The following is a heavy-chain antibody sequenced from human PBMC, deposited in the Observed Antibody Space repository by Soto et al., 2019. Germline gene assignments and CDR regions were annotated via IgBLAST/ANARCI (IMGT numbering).Heavy chain of an antibody. Sequence: LRLSCAASGFTYSTYTMHWVRQAPGKGLEWVAVIYSGGSTYYADSVKGRFAMSRDNAKNSLYLQMNSLRAEDTAVYYCAKGVPGIAVAGTGYFQHWGQGTPVTVSS. CDR2: IYSGGST. D-gene: IGHD6-19*01. J-gene: IGHJ1*01. CDR3: AKGVPGIAVAGTGYFQH. V-gene: IGHV3-NL1*01. CDR1: GFTYSTYT.